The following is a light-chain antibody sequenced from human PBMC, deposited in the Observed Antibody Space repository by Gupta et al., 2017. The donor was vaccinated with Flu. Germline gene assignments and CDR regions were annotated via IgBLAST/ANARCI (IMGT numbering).Light chain of an antibody. CDR2: EVS. V-gene: IGLV2-18*02. Sequence: ALPHPPPVSGSPGPSATIPRPGTSSDVGTYNRVSWYQQSPGTAPKLMIYEVSNRPSGVPDRFSGSKSGNTASLTISGLQGEDEADYYCSSYTSSYTFVFGTGTKVTVL. CDR3: SSYTSSYTFV. CDR1: SSDVGTYNR. J-gene: IGLJ1*01.